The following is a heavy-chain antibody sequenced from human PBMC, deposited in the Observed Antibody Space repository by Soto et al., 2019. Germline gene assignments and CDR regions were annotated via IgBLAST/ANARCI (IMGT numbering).Heavy chain of an antibody. CDR1: GFSLTTGGLA. D-gene: IGHD7-27*01. CDR2: IYWDDDK. V-gene: IGHV2-5*02. J-gene: IGHJ4*02. Sequence: QITLKESGPTLVKPTQTLTLTCTCSGFSLTTGGLAVGWIRQPPGKALEWLAVIYWDDDKRYSPSVESPLTITKDASNNQVVLTMTNLDPVDTATYYGAHRAPGVYFNYWCRGTLVTVSS. CDR3: AHRAPGVYFNY.